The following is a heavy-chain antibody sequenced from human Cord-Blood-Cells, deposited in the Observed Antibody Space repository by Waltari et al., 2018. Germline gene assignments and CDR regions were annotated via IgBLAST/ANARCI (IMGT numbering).Heavy chain of an antibody. D-gene: IGHD3-3*01. CDR3: AKATPQLIRFLEWLFDY. CDR1: GFTFSSYA. J-gene: IGHJ4*02. Sequence: EVQLLESGGGLVQPGGSLRLSCAASGFTFSSYAMSWVRQAPGKGLEWVSAISGSGGSTYYADSVKGLFTISRDNAKNTLYLQMNSLRAEDTAVYYCAKATPQLIRFLEWLFDYWGQGTLVTVSS. CDR2: ISGSGGST. V-gene: IGHV3-23*01.